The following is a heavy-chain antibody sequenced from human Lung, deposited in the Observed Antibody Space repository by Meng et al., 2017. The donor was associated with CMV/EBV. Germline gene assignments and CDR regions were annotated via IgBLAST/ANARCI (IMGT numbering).Heavy chain of an antibody. CDR3: ARNTIFGVGTFDY. CDR1: GYTFTGYY. V-gene: IGHV1-2*02. CDR2: INPNSGGT. Sequence: KASGYTFTGYYMHWVRQDPGQGLEWMGWINPNSGGTNYAQKFQGRVTMTRDTSISTAYMELSRLRSDDTAVYYCARNTIFGVGTFDYWGQGTLVTVSS. D-gene: IGHD3-3*01. J-gene: IGHJ4*02.